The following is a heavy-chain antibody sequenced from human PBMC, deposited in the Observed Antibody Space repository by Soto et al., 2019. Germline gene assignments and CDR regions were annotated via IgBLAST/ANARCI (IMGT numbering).Heavy chain of an antibody. CDR3: ARGRITIFGVVSDFDY. Sequence: QVQLQESGPGLVKPSETLSLTCTVSGGSISSYYWSWIRQPPGKGLEWIGYIYYSGGTNHNPSLKSRVTLSVDTSKNQFSLKLSSVTAADTAVYYCARGRITIFGVVSDFDYWGQGTLVTVSS. J-gene: IGHJ4*02. CDR1: GGSISSYY. CDR2: IYYSGGT. D-gene: IGHD3-3*01. V-gene: IGHV4-59*01.